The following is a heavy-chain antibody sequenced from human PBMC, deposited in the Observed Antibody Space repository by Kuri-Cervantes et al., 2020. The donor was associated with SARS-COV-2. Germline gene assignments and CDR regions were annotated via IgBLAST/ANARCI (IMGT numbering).Heavy chain of an antibody. CDR1: GYSISSGYY. CDR3: ASYHDYATHSFDY. Sequence: SETLSLTCAVSGYSISSGYYWGWIRQSPGKGLEWIGSMYHSGSTTYNPFLKSRVTISVDTSKNQFSLMLSSVTAADTAVYYCASYHDYATHSFDYWGQGTLVTVSS. J-gene: IGHJ4*02. CDR2: MYHSGST. D-gene: IGHD4-17*01. V-gene: IGHV4-38-2*01.